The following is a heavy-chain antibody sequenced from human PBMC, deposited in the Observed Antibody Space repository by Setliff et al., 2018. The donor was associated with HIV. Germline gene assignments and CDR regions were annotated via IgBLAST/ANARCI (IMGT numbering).Heavy chain of an antibody. CDR3: ATKVYCTNGVCLDAFDI. V-gene: IGHV1-2*02. Sequence: VASVKVSCKASGGTFSSYAVSWVRQAPGQGLEWMGGIIPNSAGTNYAQKFQGRVTMTRDTSISTAYMELSRLRSDDTAVYYCATKVYCTNGVCLDAFDIWGQGTMVTVSS. CDR1: GGTFSSYA. CDR2: IIPNSAGT. J-gene: IGHJ3*02. D-gene: IGHD2-8*01.